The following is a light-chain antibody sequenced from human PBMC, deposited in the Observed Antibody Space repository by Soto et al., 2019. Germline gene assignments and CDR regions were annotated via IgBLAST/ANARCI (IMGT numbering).Light chain of an antibody. CDR1: QSVTTD. Sequence: EIVVTQSPATLSLSPGERATLSCRASQSVTTDLAWYQQKPGQPPRLLIYGASTRATDFPARFSGSGSGTEFTLTISSLQPDDFATYYCQQYNSYSPITFGQGTRLEIK. CDR2: GAS. CDR3: QQYNSYSPIT. V-gene: IGKV3-15*01. J-gene: IGKJ5*01.